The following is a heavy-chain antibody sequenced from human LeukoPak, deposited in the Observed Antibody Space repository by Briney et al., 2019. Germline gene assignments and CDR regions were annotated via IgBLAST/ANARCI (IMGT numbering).Heavy chain of an antibody. J-gene: IGHJ4*02. CDR3: AVCGSPDY. V-gene: IGHV3-23*01. CDR1: GFTFSSFA. Sequence: GGSLRLSCAASGFTFSSFAMSWVRQAPGKGLEWVSGISDSGGSTYYADSVKGRFTISRDNSKNTLYLQMNSLRAEDTAVYYCAVCGSPDYWGQGTLVTVSS. CDR2: ISDSGGST. D-gene: IGHD2-21*01.